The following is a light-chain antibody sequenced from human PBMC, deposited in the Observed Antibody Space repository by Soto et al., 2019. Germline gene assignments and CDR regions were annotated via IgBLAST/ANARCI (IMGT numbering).Light chain of an antibody. J-gene: IGKJ1*01. CDR2: GAS. Sequence: EIVLTQSPGTLSLSPGERATLSCRASQSVSASYLAWYQQKPGQAPRLVIYGASSRATGIPERFSGSGSGTDFTLTISRLEPEDFAVYYCQQYVTSPWTFGQGTKLEIK. V-gene: IGKV3-20*01. CDR1: QSVSASY. CDR3: QQYVTSPWT.